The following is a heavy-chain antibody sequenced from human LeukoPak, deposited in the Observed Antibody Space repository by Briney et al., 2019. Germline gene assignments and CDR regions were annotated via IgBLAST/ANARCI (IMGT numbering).Heavy chain of an antibody. Sequence: SETLSLTCTVSGGSISSYYWSWIRQPPGKGLEWIGYIYYSGSTKYNPSLKSRVTISVDTSKNQFSLKLSSVTAADTAVYYCAGDIGVNYLDYWGQGTLVTVSS. CDR2: IYYSGST. J-gene: IGHJ4*02. CDR3: AGDIGVNYLDY. CDR1: GGSISSYY. D-gene: IGHD3-16*01. V-gene: IGHV4-59*01.